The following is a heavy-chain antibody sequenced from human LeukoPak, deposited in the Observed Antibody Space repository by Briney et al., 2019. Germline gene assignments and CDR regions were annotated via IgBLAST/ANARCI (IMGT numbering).Heavy chain of an antibody. CDR1: GGSFSGYY. D-gene: IGHD5-18*01. V-gene: IGHV4-34*01. CDR2: INHSGST. CDR3: ARYTAMVNDAFDI. Sequence: SETPSLTCAVYGGSFSGYYWSWIRQPPGKGLEWIGEINHSGSTNYSPSLKSRVTISVDTSKNQFSLKLSSVTAADTAVYYCARYTAMVNDAFDIWGQGTTVTVSS. J-gene: IGHJ3*02.